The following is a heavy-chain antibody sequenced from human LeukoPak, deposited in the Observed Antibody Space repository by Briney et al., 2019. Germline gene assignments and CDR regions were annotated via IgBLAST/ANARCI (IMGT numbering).Heavy chain of an antibody. D-gene: IGHD2-8*01. J-gene: IGHJ3*02. CDR3: ARNSIKMVYAPPDGFDI. CDR1: GGSISSGDSY. Sequence: SETLSLTCTVSGGSISSGDSYWSWIRQPPGKGLEWIGYIYYTGSAYYNPSLKSRVTISLDTSKNQFSLNLSSLTAADTAVYYCARNSIKMVYAPPDGFDIWGQGTMVTVPS. V-gene: IGHV4-30-4*08. CDR2: IYYTGSA.